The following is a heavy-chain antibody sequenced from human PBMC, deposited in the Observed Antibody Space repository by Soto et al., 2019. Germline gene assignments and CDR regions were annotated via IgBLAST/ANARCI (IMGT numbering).Heavy chain of an antibody. V-gene: IGHV1-69*01. CDR1: GGTFSSYA. CDR2: IIPISDTT. Sequence: QVQLVQSGAEVKKPGSSVKVSCKASGGTFSSYAISWVRQAPGQGLEWMGGIIPISDTTNYEQKFQGRVTITADESTSTAYMELSSLRAEDTAVYYCARSQGSSTSIEIYYDYYYGMDVWGQGTTVTVSS. CDR3: ARSQGSSTSIEIYYDYYYGMDV. J-gene: IGHJ6*02. D-gene: IGHD2-2*01.